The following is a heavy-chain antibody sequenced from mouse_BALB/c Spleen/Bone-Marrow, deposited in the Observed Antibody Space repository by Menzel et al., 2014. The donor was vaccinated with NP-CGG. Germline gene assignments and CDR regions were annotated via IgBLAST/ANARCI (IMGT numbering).Heavy chain of an antibody. Sequence: DVKLVESGGGLVQPGGSLRLSCATSGFTFTDYYMSWVRQPPGKALEWLGFIRNKADGYTTEYSASVKGRFTISRDNSQSILYLQMNTRRAEDSATYYCARDDYYAMDYWGQGTSVTVSS. CDR1: GFTFTDYY. V-gene: IGHV7-3*02. CDR2: IRNKADGYTT. CDR3: ARDDYYAMDY. J-gene: IGHJ4*01.